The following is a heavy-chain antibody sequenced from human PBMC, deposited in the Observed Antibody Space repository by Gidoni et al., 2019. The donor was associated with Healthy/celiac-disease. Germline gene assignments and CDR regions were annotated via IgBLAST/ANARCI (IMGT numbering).Heavy chain of an antibody. CDR3: ARDREYCSSTSCYVPDYGMDV. Sequence: EVQLVESGGGLVKPGGSLRLSCAASGFTFISYSMNWVRQAPGKGLEWVSSISSSSSYIYYADSVKGRFTISRDNAKNSLYLQMNSLRAEDTAVYYCARDREYCSSTSCYVPDYGMDVWGQGTTVTVSS. CDR2: ISSSSSYI. V-gene: IGHV3-21*01. J-gene: IGHJ6*02. D-gene: IGHD2-2*01. CDR1: GFTFISYS.